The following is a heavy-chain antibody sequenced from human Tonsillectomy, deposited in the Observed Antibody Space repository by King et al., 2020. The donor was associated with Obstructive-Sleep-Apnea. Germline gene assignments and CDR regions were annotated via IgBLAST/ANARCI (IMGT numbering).Heavy chain of an antibody. CDR2: ISGSGGST. D-gene: IGHD5/OR15-5a*01. CDR3: AKDQVFHYAVSRFDY. V-gene: IGHV3-23*04. CDR1: GFTFSSYA. J-gene: IGHJ4*02. Sequence: VQLVESGGGLVQPGGSRRLSCAASGFTFSSYAMSWVRQAPGLGLEWVSAISGSGGSTYYADSVKGRFTISRDNSKNTLYLQMNSLRAEDTAVYYCAKDQVFHYAVSRFDYWGQGTLVTVSS.